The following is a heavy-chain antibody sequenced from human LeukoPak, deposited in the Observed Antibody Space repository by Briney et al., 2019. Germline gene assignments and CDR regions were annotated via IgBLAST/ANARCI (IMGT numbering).Heavy chain of an antibody. V-gene: IGHV4-59*01. CDR1: GGSISSYY. D-gene: IGHD4-23*01. J-gene: IGHJ4*02. CDR2: IYYSGST. CDR3: ARGSVAADY. Sequence: SETLSLTCTVSGGSISSYYWSWIRQPPGKGLEWIGYIYYSGSTNYNPSLKSRVTISVDTTKNQFSLKLSSVTAADTAVYYCARGSVAADYWGQGTLVTVSS.